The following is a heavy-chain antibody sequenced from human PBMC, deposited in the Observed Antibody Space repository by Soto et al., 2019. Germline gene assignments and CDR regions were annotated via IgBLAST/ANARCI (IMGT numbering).Heavy chain of an antibody. CDR2: IYYSGDT. CDR3: ARVPTP. J-gene: IGHJ5*02. Sequence: SETLSLTCTVSGDSIISGDYYWSWIRQTPGKGLEWIGYIYYSGDTNYNPSLKSRVIISVDTSKNQFSLKLSSVTAADTAVYYCARVPTPWGQGTLVTVS. V-gene: IGHV4-30-4*01. CDR1: GDSIISGDYY.